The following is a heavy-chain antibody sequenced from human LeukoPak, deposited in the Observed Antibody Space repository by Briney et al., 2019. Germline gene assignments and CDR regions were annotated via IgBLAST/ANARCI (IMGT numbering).Heavy chain of an antibody. CDR3: ARDLEMAAITSDY. J-gene: IGHJ4*02. V-gene: IGHV3-53*01. Sequence: TYYADSVQGRFTISRDNSKNTLYLQMNSLTDEDTAVYSCARDLEMAAITSDYCGQGALVTVSS. D-gene: IGHD5-24*01. CDR2: T.